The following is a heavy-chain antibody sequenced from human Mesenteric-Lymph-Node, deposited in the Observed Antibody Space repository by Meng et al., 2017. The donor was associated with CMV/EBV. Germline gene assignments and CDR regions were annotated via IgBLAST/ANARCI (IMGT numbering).Heavy chain of an antibody. CDR2: INIVEDKT. Sequence: QLVNSAAQVKKPGAPVKVSCKASGYTFSSYAMHWVRQAPGQRLEWMGWINIVEDKTKSTQNFQGRVTLTRDTSANAAYMELSSLRSDATAVYYCARTNNWGFDYWGQGTLVTVSS. CDR3: ARTNNWGFDY. J-gene: IGHJ4*02. CDR1: GYTFSSYA. V-gene: IGHV1-3*04. D-gene: IGHD3-16*01.